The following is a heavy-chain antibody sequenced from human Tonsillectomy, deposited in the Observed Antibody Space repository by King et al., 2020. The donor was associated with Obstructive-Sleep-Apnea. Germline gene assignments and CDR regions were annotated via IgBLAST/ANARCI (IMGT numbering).Heavy chain of an antibody. Sequence: QLVQSGGVVVQPGGSLRLSCAASGFTFDDYAMPSVRQAPGKGLDWVSLISCDCDITYYSASVKGRFTISRDSSKHSLYLQMNSLRAEDTAVYYCARPASGTFGYFDYWGQGTLVTVSS. CDR3: ARPASGTFGYFDY. CDR1: GFTFDDYA. J-gene: IGHJ4*02. D-gene: IGHD1-26*01. CDR2: ISCDCDIT. V-gene: IGHV3-43D*03.